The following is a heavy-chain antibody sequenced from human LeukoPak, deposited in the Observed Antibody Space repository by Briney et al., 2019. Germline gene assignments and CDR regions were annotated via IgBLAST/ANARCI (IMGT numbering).Heavy chain of an antibody. CDR1: GFTFSSYG. CDR2: ISSEESNK. J-gene: IGHJ3*02. V-gene: IGHV3-30*03. D-gene: IGHD6-13*01. CDR3: ARDYRIAAAGIIADSFDI. Sequence: PGRSLRLSCTDSGFTFSSYGMHWVRQAPGKGLEWVAGISSEESNKKYADSVKGRFTISRDNSKNTLHLEMNSLRPEDTAVYYCARDYRIAAAGIIADSFDIWGRGTMVTVSS.